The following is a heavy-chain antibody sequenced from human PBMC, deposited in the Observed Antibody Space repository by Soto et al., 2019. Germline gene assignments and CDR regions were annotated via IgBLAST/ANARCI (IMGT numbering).Heavy chain of an antibody. D-gene: IGHD1-26*01. Sequence: GGSLRLSCAASGFTFGSYAMHWVRQAPGKGLEWVAVISYDGSNNYYADSVKGRFTISRDNSKNTLYLQMNSLRAEDTAVYYCARDFGSLGATIDYWGQGTLVTVS. CDR2: ISYDGSNN. V-gene: IGHV3-30-3*01. CDR3: ARDFGSLGATIDY. J-gene: IGHJ4*02. CDR1: GFTFGSYA.